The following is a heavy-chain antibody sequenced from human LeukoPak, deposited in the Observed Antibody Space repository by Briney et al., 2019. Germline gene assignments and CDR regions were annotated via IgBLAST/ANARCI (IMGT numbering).Heavy chain of an antibody. Sequence: SETLSLTCTVSGGSISSNYWSWIRQPPGRGLEWIGYIYYSGSTNYNPSLKSRVTISVDTSKNQFSLKLSSVTAADTAVYYCARGGELLGYYYMDVWGKGTTVTVSS. CDR2: IYYSGST. CDR3: ARGGELLGYYYMDV. V-gene: IGHV4-59*01. CDR1: GGSISSNY. J-gene: IGHJ6*03. D-gene: IGHD3-16*01.